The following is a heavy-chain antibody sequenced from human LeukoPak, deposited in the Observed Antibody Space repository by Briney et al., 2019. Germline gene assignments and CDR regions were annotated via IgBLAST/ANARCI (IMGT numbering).Heavy chain of an antibody. CDR3: ARDSTRFDY. CDR1: GFTFSSYS. Sequence: GGSLRLSCVASGFTFSSYSMNWVRQAPGKGLEWVSSISSSSTYIYYTDSMKGRFTISRDNAKNPLYPQMNSLRAEDTAVYYCARDSTRFDYWGQGTLVTISS. V-gene: IGHV3-21*01. CDR2: ISSSSTYI. J-gene: IGHJ4*02.